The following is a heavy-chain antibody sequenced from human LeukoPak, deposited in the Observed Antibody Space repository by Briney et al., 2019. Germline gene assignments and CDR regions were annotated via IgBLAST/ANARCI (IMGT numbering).Heavy chain of an antibody. CDR2: INSDGSST. V-gene: IGHV3-74*03. CDR3: GGSSSSNWFDP. Sequence: GGSLRLSCAASGFTFSSYWMHWVRQVPGKGLVWVSRINSDGSSTTYADSVRGRFTISRDNAKSTLYLQMNSLRAEDTAVYYCGGSSSSNWFDPWGQGTLVTVSS. CDR1: GFTFSSYW. D-gene: IGHD6-6*01. J-gene: IGHJ5*02.